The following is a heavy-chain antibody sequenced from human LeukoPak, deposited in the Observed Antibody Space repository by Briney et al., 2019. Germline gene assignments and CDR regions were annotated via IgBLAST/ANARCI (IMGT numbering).Heavy chain of an antibody. Sequence: SETLSLTCAVYGGSFSGYYWSWIRQPPGKGLEWMGEINHSGSTNYNPSLKSRVTISVDTSKNQFSLKLSSVTAADTAVYYCARNGDYVRVTGRFDPWGQGTLVTVSS. J-gene: IGHJ5*02. D-gene: IGHD4-17*01. CDR1: GGSFSGYY. CDR3: ARNGDYVRVTGRFDP. V-gene: IGHV4-34*01. CDR2: INHSGST.